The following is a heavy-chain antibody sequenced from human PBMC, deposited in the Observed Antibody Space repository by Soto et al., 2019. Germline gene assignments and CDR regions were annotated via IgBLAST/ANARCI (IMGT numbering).Heavy chain of an antibody. CDR1: GGAIDSGGYS. V-gene: IGHV4-30-2*01. CDR2: VYHVGST. Sequence: LSLTCDVSGGAIDSGGYSWSWIRQPPGKGLEWIGYVYHVGSTHYNPSLKSRVSISLDRSKNQISLRLTSVTPADTAVYYCARDFGDFGGGYWFDPWGQGTLVTVSS. J-gene: IGHJ5*02. D-gene: IGHD4-17*01. CDR3: ARDFGDFGGGYWFDP.